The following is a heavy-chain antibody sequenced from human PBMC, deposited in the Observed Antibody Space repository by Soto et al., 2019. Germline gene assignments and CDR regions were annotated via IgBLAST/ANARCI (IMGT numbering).Heavy chain of an antibody. Sequence: GSLILSCAASGFTFSSYSMNWVRQAPGKGLEWVSSISSSSSYIYYADSVKGRFTISRDNAKNSLYLQMNSLRAEDTAVYYCARWGYCSSTSCYGAVMSRMDVWGQGNTVTV. CDR2: ISSSSSYI. CDR3: ARWGYCSSTSCYGAVMSRMDV. J-gene: IGHJ6*02. CDR1: GFTFSSYS. D-gene: IGHD2-2*01. V-gene: IGHV3-21*01.